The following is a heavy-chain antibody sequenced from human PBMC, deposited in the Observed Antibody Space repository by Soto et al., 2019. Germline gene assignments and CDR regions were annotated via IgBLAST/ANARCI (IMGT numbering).Heavy chain of an antibody. CDR3: ARSDIVVVPALFDY. Sequence: GGSLRLSCAASGFTFSSYSMNWVRQAPGKGLEWVSYISSSSSTIYYADSVKGRFTISRDNAKNSLYLQMNSLRAEDTAVYYCARSDIVVVPALFDYWGQGTLVTVSS. J-gene: IGHJ4*02. V-gene: IGHV3-48*01. CDR1: GFTFSSYS. CDR2: ISSSSSTI. D-gene: IGHD2-2*01.